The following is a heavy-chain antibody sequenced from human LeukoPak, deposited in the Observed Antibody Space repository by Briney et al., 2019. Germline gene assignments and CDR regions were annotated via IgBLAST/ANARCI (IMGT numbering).Heavy chain of an antibody. CDR1: GGTFSSYA. J-gene: IGHJ4*02. D-gene: IGHD3-3*01. CDR3: ARGKSITIFGVVV. CDR2: IIPILGIA. Sequence: GASVKVSCKASGGTFSSYAISWVRQAPGQGLEWMGRIIPILGIANYAQKFQGRVTITADKSTSTAYMELSSLRSEDTAVYYCARGKSITIFGVVVWGQGTLVTVSS. V-gene: IGHV1-69*04.